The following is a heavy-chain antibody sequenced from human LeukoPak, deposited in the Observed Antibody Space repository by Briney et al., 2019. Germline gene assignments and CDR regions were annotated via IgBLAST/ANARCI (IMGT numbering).Heavy chain of an antibody. J-gene: IGHJ5*02. D-gene: IGHD5-18*01. CDR1: GGTFSSYA. Sequence: GASVKVSCKASGGTFSSYAISWVRQAPGQGLEWMGGIIPIFGTANYAQKFQGRVTITADESTSTAYMELSSLRSEDTAVYYCARVYSYGTGWFDPWGQGTLVTVSS. V-gene: IGHV1-69*13. CDR2: IIPIFGTA. CDR3: ARVYSYGTGWFDP.